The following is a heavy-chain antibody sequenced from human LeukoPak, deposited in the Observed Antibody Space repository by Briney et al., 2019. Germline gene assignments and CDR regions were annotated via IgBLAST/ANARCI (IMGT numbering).Heavy chain of an antibody. CDR1: GFTFSSYG. J-gene: IGHJ4*02. CDR2: ISYDGCNK. CDR3: ARGWELGDF. V-gene: IGHV3-30*03. D-gene: IGHD1-26*01. Sequence: GGSLRLSCAASGFTFSSYGMHWVRQAPGKGLEWVASISYDGCNKYYADSVKGRFTISTDNSKNTLYLQMNSLRAEDTAVYYCARGWELGDFWGQGTLVTVSS.